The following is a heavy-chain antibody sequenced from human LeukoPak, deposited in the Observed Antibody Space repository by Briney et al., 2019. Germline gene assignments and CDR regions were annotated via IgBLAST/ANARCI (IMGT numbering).Heavy chain of an antibody. D-gene: IGHD2-15*01. J-gene: IGHJ5*02. V-gene: IGHV4-4*07. CDR2: IYSSGAT. CDR1: GGSIDSYY. CDR3: ARHVTVYCSGGSCYSGLSWFDP. Sequence: PSETLSLTCTISGGSIDSYYWSWMRQPAGKGLEWIGRIYSSGATNYDPSLKSRVTISMDKSKNQFSLKLTSVTAADTAVYYCARHVTVYCSGGSCYSGLSWFDPRGQGNLVTVSS.